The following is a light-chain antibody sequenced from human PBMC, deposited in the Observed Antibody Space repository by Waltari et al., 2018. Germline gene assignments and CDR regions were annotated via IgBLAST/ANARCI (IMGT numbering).Light chain of an antibody. CDR3: CSYAGRSVV. CDR2: DAS. V-gene: IGLV2-11*01. CDR1: RSDVAFYSN. Sequence: QSALTQPRSVSGSPGHSVTISCTGPRSDVAFYSNVSWYHQSPGKGPKPIIYDASQRSSEVPDRFTASYFCNTASLTISGLQPDDEAVYFCCSYAGRSVVFGGGTKLTVV. J-gene: IGLJ2*01.